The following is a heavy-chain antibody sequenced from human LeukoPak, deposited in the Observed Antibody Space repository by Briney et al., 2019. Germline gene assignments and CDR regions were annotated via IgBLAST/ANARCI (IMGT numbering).Heavy chain of an antibody. CDR1: GFTVSSNY. Sequence: PGGSVRLSCAASGFTVSSNYMSWVRQAPGKGLEWASVIYSDGSTYYADSVKGRFTISRDNSKNTLYLQMNSLRAEDTAVYYCAKDRDGHYGSGSYVSNFDYWGQGTLVTVSS. D-gene: IGHD3-10*01. CDR3: AKDRDGHYGSGSYVSNFDY. J-gene: IGHJ4*02. CDR2: IYSDGST. V-gene: IGHV3-53*01.